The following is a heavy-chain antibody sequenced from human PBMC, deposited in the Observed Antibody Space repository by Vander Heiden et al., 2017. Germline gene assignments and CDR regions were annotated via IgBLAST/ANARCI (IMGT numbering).Heavy chain of an antibody. J-gene: IGHJ4*02. CDR1: GYSFTGYY. D-gene: IGHD2-21*02. CDR3: AKDEGTVTAFDY. V-gene: IGHV1-2*02. CDR2: INPHNGAT. Sequence: QVQLVQSGAEVKKPGASVKFSCKASGYSFTGYYFHWVRQAPGQGLEWMGWINPHNGATKYAQKFQGRVTMTRDTSISTAYMDLRSLRSDDTAVYYCAKDEGTVTAFDYWVQGTLVTVS.